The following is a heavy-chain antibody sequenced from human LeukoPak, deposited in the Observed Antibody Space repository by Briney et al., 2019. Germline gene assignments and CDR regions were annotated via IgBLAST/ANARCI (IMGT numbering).Heavy chain of an antibody. J-gene: IGHJ5*02. Sequence: GGSLRLSCVASGFTFSNYAMSWVRQAPEKGLELVSGIYGSDDKTVYGDAVKGRFTISRDNSKNTLYLQMNSLRADDTAVYYCAKTQGYYDAWGQGALVTVSS. D-gene: IGHD2-15*01. CDR3: AKTQGYYDA. V-gene: IGHV3-23*01. CDR2: IYGSDDKT. CDR1: GFTFSNYA.